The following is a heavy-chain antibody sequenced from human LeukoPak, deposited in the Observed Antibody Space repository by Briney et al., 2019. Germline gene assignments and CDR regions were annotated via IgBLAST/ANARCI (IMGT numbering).Heavy chain of an antibody. CDR2: ISSSSSYI. D-gene: IGHD5-18*01. CDR3: AKDPRDHSYGWSWRYFDY. V-gene: IGHV3-21*01. J-gene: IGHJ4*02. Sequence: GGPLRLSCAASGFTFSSYSMNWVRQAPGKGLEWVSSISSSSSYIYYADSVKGRFTISRDSAKNTLYLQMNSLTAEDTAVYYCAKDPRDHSYGWSWRYFDYWGQGTLVTVSS. CDR1: GFTFSSYS.